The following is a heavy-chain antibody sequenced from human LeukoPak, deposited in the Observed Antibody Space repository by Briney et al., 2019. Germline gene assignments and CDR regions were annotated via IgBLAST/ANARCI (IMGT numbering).Heavy chain of an antibody. CDR3: ATRLPYFDS. CDR1: GFTFSSYA. V-gene: IGHV3-23*01. CDR2: ISRSGGST. J-gene: IGHJ4*02. Sequence: GGSLRLSCAASGFTFSSYAMSWVRQAPGKGLEWVSAISRSGGSTYYADSVKGRFTISRDSSKNTLYLQMNSLRAEDTAVYYFATRLPYFDSWGQGTLVTVSS.